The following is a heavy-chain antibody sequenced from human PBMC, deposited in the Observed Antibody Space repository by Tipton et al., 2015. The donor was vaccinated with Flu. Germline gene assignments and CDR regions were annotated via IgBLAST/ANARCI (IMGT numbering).Heavy chain of an antibody. D-gene: IGHD5-18*01. J-gene: IGHJ3*02. Sequence: SLRLSCAASGFTFSSYEMNWVRQAPGKGLEWVSYISGSGSTIYYADSVKGRFTISRDNAKNSLYLQMNSLRAEDTAVYYCASNTGYSYGRAFDIWGQGTMVPVSS. V-gene: IGHV3-48*03. CDR2: ISGSGSTI. CDR3: ASNTGYSYGRAFDI. CDR1: GFTFSSYE.